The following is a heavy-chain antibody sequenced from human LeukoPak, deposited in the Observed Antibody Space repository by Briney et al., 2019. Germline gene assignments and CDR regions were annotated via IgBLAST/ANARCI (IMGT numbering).Heavy chain of an antibody. CDR1: GFTFTSYS. J-gene: IGHJ4*02. D-gene: IGHD1-26*01. CDR2: ISGGGGST. V-gene: IGHV3-23*01. Sequence: GGSLRLSCTASGFTFTSYSMNWVRQAPGEGLEWVSTISGGGGSTYYADSVKGRFTISRDNSKNTLYLQVNSLRAEDTAVYYCAKGGKWDVTPFDYWGQGTLVTVSS. CDR3: AKGGKWDVTPFDY.